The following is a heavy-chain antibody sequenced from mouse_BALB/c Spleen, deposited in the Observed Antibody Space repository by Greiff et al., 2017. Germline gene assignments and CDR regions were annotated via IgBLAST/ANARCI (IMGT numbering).Heavy chain of an antibody. Sequence: QVQLQQSGPELVKPGASVKISCKASGYAFSSSWMNWVKQRPGQGLEWIGRIYPGDGDTNYNGKFKGKATLTADKSSSTAYMQLSSLTSVDSAVYFCAPMITGAWFAYWGQGTLVTVSA. J-gene: IGHJ3*01. D-gene: IGHD2-4*01. CDR2: IYPGDGDT. CDR3: APMITGAWFAY. V-gene: IGHV1-82*01. CDR1: GYAFSSSW.